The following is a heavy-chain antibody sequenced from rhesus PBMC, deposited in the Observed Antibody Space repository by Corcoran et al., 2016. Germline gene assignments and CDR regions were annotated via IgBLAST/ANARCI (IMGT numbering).Heavy chain of an antibody. CDR1: GYTFTDYY. CDR2: INPYNGKT. V-gene: IGHV1S2*01. CDR3: ASSDWGDYADWYFDL. Sequence: QVQLVQSGAEVKKHGSSVKVSCKDSGYTFTDYYMHWVRQAPRQGLEWMGCINPYNGKTKYAQKFQGRATMTRDTSTSTAYMELSSLRSEDTAVYYCASSDWGDYADWYFDLWGPGTPITISS. J-gene: IGHJ2*01. D-gene: IGHD3-34*01.